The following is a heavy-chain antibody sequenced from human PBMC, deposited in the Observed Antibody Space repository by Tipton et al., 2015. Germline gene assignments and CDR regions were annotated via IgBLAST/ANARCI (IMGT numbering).Heavy chain of an antibody. CDR3: ARVPYRGGVIDP. D-gene: IGHD1-26*01. Sequence: TLSLTCTVSGGSISSSSYYWGWIRQSPGKGLEWIGYISYSGSTHYNPSLKRRVTISLDTSKNQFSLTLNSVTAADTAVYYCARVPYRGGVIDPWGQGTLVTVSS. V-gene: IGHV4-61*05. J-gene: IGHJ5*02. CDR1: GGSISSSSYY. CDR2: ISYSGST.